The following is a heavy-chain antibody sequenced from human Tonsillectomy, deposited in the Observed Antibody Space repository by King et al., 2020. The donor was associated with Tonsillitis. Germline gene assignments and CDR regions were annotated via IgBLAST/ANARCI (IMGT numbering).Heavy chain of an antibody. J-gene: IGHJ4*02. D-gene: IGHD3-10*01. Sequence: VQLVESGGGLVQPGGSLRLSCAASGFTFNNYAMSWVRQAPEKGLEWVSTISGSGGSTYYLDSVKGRFTISRDNSKNTLYLQMSSLRAEDTALYYCAALTMVNFDYWGQGTLVTVSS. V-gene: IGHV3-23*04. CDR1: GFTFNNYA. CDR3: AALTMVNFDY. CDR2: ISGSGGST.